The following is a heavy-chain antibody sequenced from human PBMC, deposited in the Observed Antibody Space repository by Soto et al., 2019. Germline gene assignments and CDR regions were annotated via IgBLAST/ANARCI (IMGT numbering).Heavy chain of an antibody. D-gene: IGHD3-9*01. CDR2: IDPHDSYT. CDR1: GYNFTNYW. V-gene: IGHV5-10-1*01. J-gene: IGHJ4*02. Sequence: GESLKISCKASGYNFTNYWITWVRRVPGKGLEWMGRIDPHDSYTKYSPSFEGHVTLSVDKSIATASLQWHNLKASDTGIYYCARLDCATECRRYFFDYWGQGTLVTVSS. CDR3: ARLDCATECRRYFFDY.